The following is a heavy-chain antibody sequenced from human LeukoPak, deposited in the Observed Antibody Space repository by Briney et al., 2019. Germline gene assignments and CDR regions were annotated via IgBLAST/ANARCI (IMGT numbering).Heavy chain of an antibody. Sequence: SETLSLTCTVSGGSISSYYWSWIRQPAGKGLEWIGRIYTSGSTNYNPSLKSRVTMSVDTSKNQFSLKLSSVTAADTAVYYCASSRLLWFGESQPLDYWGQGTLVTVPS. CDR1: GGSISSYY. D-gene: IGHD3-10*01. V-gene: IGHV4-4*07. J-gene: IGHJ4*02. CDR3: ASSRLLWFGESQPLDY. CDR2: IYTSGST.